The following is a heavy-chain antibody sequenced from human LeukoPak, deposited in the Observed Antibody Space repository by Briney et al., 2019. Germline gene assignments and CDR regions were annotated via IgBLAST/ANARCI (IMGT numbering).Heavy chain of an antibody. J-gene: IGHJ4*02. CDR1: GDSVSRICAA. Sequence: LQTLSLPCAISGDSVSRICAAWDWLRQSASRGLEWLGRTYYRSKWYHEYAVSVKSRITINPDTSKNQFSLQLNSVTPEDTAIYYCAILRTASSFDFWGQGALVTVSS. V-gene: IGHV6-1*01. D-gene: IGHD1-1*01. CDR3: AILRTASSFDF. CDR2: TYYRSKWYH.